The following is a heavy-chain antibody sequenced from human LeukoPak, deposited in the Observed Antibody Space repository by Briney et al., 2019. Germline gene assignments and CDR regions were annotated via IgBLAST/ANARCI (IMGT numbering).Heavy chain of an antibody. CDR3: ARDFRGGGAFDI. V-gene: IGHV4-59*01. D-gene: IGHD3-10*01. CDR1: GGSISSYY. Sequence: SETLSLTCTVSGGSISSYYWSWIRQPPGKGLEWIGYIYYSGSTNYNPSLKSRVTISVDTSKNQFSLKLSSVTAADTAVYYCARDFRGGGAFDIWGQGTMVTVSS. J-gene: IGHJ3*02. CDR2: IYYSGST.